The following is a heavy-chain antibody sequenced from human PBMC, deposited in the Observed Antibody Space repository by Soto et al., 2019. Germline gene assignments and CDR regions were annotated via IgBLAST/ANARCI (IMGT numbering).Heavy chain of an antibody. CDR2: IKSKTDGGTT. CDR3: TTDPGYFDWPPTPRSYYYYGMDV. Sequence: PGGSLRLSSAASGFTFSNAWMNWVRQAPGKGLEWVGRIKSKTDGGTTDYAAPVKGRFTISRDDSKNTLYLQMNSLKTEDTAVYYCTTDPGYFDWPPTPRSYYYYGMDVWGQGTTVTVSS. V-gene: IGHV3-15*07. J-gene: IGHJ6*02. CDR1: GFTFSNAW. D-gene: IGHD3-9*01.